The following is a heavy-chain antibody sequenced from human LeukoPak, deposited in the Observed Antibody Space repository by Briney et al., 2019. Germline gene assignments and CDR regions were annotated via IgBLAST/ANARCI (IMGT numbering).Heavy chain of an antibody. CDR1: GFTFSGSA. Sequence: GGSLRLSCAASGFTFSGSAMYWVRQASGKGLEWVGGIRSKPNSYATAYASSVKGRFTNSREDSKTTAYLQMNSLKTEDTAVYYCTRGPDITMVRGVIQAPIDYWGQGTLVTVSS. V-gene: IGHV3-73*01. CDR3: TRGPDITMVRGVIQAPIDY. CDR2: IRSKPNSYAT. J-gene: IGHJ4*02. D-gene: IGHD3-10*01.